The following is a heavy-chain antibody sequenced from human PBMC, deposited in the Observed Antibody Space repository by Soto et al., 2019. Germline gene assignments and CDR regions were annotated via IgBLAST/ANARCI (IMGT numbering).Heavy chain of an antibody. V-gene: IGHV4-39*01. CDR2: IYYSGST. CDR3: ARRPGPPSYYDIASNKPTHAFDI. CDR1: GGSISSSSYY. Sequence: QLQLQESGPGLVKPSETLSLTCTVSGGSISSSSYYWGWIRQPPGKGLEWIGSIYYSGSTYYNPSLKSPVTISVDPSKNQFSLKLSSVTAADTAVYYCARRPGPPSYYDIASNKPTHAFDIWGQGTMVTVSS. D-gene: IGHD3-9*01. J-gene: IGHJ3*02.